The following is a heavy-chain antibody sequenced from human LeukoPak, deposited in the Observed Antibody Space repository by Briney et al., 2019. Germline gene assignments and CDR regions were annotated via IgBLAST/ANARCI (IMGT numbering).Heavy chain of an antibody. Sequence: PSETLSLTCAVSGGSISSGNWWSWVRQPPGKGLEWIGEIYHSGSTNYNPSVKSRLTISVDTSKNQFSLKLSSVTAADTAVYYCARVPTLNYMDVWGKGTTVTVSS. V-gene: IGHV4-4*02. J-gene: IGHJ6*03. CDR3: ARVPTLNYMDV. CDR2: IYHSGST. D-gene: IGHD4-11*01. CDR1: GGSISSGNW.